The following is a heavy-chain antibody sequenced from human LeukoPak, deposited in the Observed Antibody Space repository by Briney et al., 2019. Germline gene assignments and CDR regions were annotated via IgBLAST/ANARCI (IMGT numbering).Heavy chain of an antibody. V-gene: IGHV4-39*01. CDR1: GGSISSSSYY. CDR3: AYTYYDFWSGYWFDY. CDR2: IYYSGST. Sequence: SETLSLTCTVSGGSISSSSYYWGWIRQPPGKGLEWIGSIYYSGSTYYNPSLKSRVTISVDTSKNQFSLKLSSVTAADTAVYYCAYTYYDFWSGYWFDYWGQGTLVTVSS. J-gene: IGHJ4*02. D-gene: IGHD3-3*01.